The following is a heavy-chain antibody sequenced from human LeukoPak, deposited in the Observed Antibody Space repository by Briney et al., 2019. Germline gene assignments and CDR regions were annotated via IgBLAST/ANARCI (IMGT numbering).Heavy chain of an antibody. V-gene: IGHV1-46*01. Sequence: GASVKVSCKASGYTFTNYYMNWVRQAPGQGLEWMGIINPSGGSTNYARKFQGRVTMTRDMSTSTVYMELSSLRSEDTAMYYCATDDILTGYYKFDYWGQGTLVTVSS. CDR2: INPSGGST. D-gene: IGHD3-9*01. CDR1: GYTFTNYY. J-gene: IGHJ4*02. CDR3: ATDDILTGYYKFDY.